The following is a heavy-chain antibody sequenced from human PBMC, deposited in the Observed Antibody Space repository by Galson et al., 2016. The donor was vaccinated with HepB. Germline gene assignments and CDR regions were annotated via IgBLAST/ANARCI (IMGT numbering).Heavy chain of an antibody. D-gene: IGHD6-19*01. J-gene: IGHJ4*02. CDR2: TYYRSKWYY. CDR3: VRAVTGYYDY. CDR1: GDSVSSNGAA. Sequence: CAISGDSVSSNGAAWNWIGQSPSRGLEWLGRTYYRSKWYYDYALSVKSRITINPDTSKNQFSLQLNSVTPEDTAVYYCVRAVTGYYDYWGQGTLVTVSS. V-gene: IGHV6-1*01.